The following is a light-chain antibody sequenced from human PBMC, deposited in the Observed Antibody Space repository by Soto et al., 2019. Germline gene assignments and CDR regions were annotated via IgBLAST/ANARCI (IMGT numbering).Light chain of an antibody. Sequence: DIQMTQYPSSVSASVGDRVTIACRASQGISSRLAWYQQKPGTPPKLLIYDASTLHSGVPPKFSGSGSGTYFTLTISSLKPEDCATYYGQQANTFPWTFGQGTKVGIK. CDR3: QQANTFPWT. V-gene: IGKV1-12*02. J-gene: IGKJ1*01. CDR2: DAS. CDR1: QGISSR.